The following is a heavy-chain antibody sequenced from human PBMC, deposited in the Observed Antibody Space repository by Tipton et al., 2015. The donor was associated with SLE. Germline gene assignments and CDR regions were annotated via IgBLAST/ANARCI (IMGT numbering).Heavy chain of an antibody. V-gene: IGHV4-59*12. CDR3: ARDPRYGNFDY. J-gene: IGHJ4*02. D-gene: IGHD5-18*01. CDR1: GDAISSNY. Sequence: TLSLTCSVSGDAISSNYWSWFRQPPGKGLEWIGHFFNGGRSSSSPSLRSRLTISADTSKNQFSLKLSSVTAADTAVYYCARDPRYGNFDYWGQGTLVTVSS. CDR2: FFNGGRS.